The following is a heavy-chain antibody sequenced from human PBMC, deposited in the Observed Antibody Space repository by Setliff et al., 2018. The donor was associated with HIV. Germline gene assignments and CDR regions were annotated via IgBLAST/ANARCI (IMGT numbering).Heavy chain of an antibody. Sequence: GGSLRLSCAASGFAFSNYGMHWVRQAPGKGLEWVGRIKSKTDGGTTDYAAPVKGRFTISRDDSKNTLYLQMNSLKTEDTAVYYCTTVKYYYDSSGYPDYWGQGTLVTVSS. CDR2: IKSKTDGGTT. V-gene: IGHV3-15*01. J-gene: IGHJ4*02. D-gene: IGHD3-22*01. CDR1: GFAFSNYG. CDR3: TTVKYYYDSSGYPDY.